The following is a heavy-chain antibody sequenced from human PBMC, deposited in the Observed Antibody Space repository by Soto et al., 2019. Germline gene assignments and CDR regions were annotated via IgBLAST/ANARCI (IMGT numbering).Heavy chain of an antibody. Sequence: ASVKVSCKVSGYTRTELSMHWVLQAPGKGLEWMGGFDPEDGETIYAQKFQGRVTMTEDTSTDTAYMELSSLRSEDTAVYYCATGGHSSGWYFDYWGQGTLVTVSS. J-gene: IGHJ4*02. CDR1: GYTRTELS. D-gene: IGHD6-19*01. CDR2: FDPEDGET. CDR3: ATGGHSSGWYFDY. V-gene: IGHV1-24*01.